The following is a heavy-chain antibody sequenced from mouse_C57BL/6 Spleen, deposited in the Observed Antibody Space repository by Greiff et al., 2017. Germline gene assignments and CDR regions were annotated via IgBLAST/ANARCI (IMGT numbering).Heavy chain of an antibody. V-gene: IGHV1-15*01. D-gene: IGHD1-1*01. CDR1: GYTFTDYE. CDR2: IDPETGGT. CDR3: TRFGSSPYWYCDV. Sequence: QVQLQQSGAELVRPGASVTLSCKASGYTFTDYEMHWVKQTPVHGLEWIGAIDPETGGTAYNQKFKGKAILTADKSSSTAYMELRSLTSEDSAVYYCTRFGSSPYWYCDVWGTGTTVTVSS. J-gene: IGHJ1*03.